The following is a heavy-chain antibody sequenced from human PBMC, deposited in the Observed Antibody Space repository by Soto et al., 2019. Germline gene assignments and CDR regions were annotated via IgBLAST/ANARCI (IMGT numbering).Heavy chain of an antibody. CDR2: IYYSGST. V-gene: IGHV4-59*08. CDR1: GGSISSYY. J-gene: IGHJ6*03. CDR3: ARQGTVHYYYYYYMDV. D-gene: IGHD4-4*01. Sequence: SETLSLTCTVSGGSISSYYWSWIRQPPGKGLEWIGYIYYSGSTNYNPSLKSRVTISVDTSKNQFSLKLSSVTAADTAVYYCARQGTVHYYYYYYMDVWGKGTTVTVSS.